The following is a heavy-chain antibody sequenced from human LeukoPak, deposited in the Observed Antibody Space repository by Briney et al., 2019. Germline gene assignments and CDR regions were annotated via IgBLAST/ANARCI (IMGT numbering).Heavy chain of an antibody. D-gene: IGHD6-19*01. V-gene: IGHV3-30*03. CDR1: GFTFSSYG. CDR2: ISYHGSNK. Sequence: GRSLGLSCAASGFTFSSYGMHWVRQAPGKGLEWVAVISYHGSNKYYADSVKGRFTISRDNSKNTLYLQMNSLSAEDTAVYYCATDQYSSGWSFDYWGQGTLVTVSS. J-gene: IGHJ4*02. CDR3: ATDQYSSGWSFDY.